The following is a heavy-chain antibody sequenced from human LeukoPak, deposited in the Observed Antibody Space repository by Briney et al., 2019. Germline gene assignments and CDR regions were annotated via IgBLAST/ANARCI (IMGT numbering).Heavy chain of an antibody. D-gene: IGHD3-22*01. J-gene: IGHJ2*01. CDR1: GGSVSSNTYY. CDR3: ARGYEYYDSSPRWYFDL. Sequence: PSETLSLTCSVSGGSVSSNTYYWGWIRQPPGKGPEWIGSIHYSGSGYYNPSLKSRVTISLDTSKNQFSLKLSSVTAADTAVYYCARGYEYYDSSPRWYFDLWGRGTLVTVSS. CDR2: IHYSGSG. V-gene: IGHV4-39*07.